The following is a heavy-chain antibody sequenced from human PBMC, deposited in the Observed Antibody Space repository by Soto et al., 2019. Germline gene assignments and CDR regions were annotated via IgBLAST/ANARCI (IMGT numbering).Heavy chain of an antibody. Sequence: QPGGSLRLSCAAFGFTFSSYWMSWVRQAPGKGLEWVANIKQDGSEKYYVDSVKGRFTISRDNAKNSLYLQMNSLRAEDTAVYYCVRVGRYCTNGVCYYYYYGMDVWGQGTTVTVSS. CDR1: GFTFSSYW. D-gene: IGHD2-8*01. CDR2: IKQDGSEK. CDR3: VRVGRYCTNGVCYYYYYGMDV. V-gene: IGHV3-7*03. J-gene: IGHJ6*02.